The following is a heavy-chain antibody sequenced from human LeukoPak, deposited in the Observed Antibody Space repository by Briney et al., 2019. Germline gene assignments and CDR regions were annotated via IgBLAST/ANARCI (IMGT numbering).Heavy chain of an antibody. V-gene: IGHV3-23*01. D-gene: IGHD3-3*01. CDR3: AKARHYDFWSGEGNFDY. J-gene: IGHJ4*02. CDR1: GFTFSSYA. Sequence: GGSLRLSCAASGFTFSSYAMSWVRQAPGKGLEWVSAISGSGSSTYYSDSVKGRFTISRDNSKNTLYLQVNSLRAEDTAVYYCAKARHYDFWSGEGNFDYWGQGTLVTVSS. CDR2: ISGSGSST.